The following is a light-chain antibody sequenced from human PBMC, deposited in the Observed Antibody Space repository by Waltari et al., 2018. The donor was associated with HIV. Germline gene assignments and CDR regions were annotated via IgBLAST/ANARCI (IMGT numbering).Light chain of an antibody. J-gene: IGKJ4*01. CDR3: QQFNSDPLT. V-gene: IGKV1-13*02. CDR2: DAS. Sequence: AIQFTQSPSSLSASVGDRVTITCRASQGISSALAWYQQKPGKEPKLLIYDASSLESGVPSRCSGSGSGTDFTLTISRLQPEDFATDYRQQFNSDPLTLGGGTKVESK. CDR1: QGISSA.